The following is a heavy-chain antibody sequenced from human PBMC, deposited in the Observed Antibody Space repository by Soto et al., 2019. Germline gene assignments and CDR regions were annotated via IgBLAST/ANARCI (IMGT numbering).Heavy chain of an antibody. J-gene: IGHJ4*02. V-gene: IGHV1-69*08. CDR3: ATDKYGAGRVGVHF. CDR2: IVPTLRIT. CDR1: GGTSTIYT. Sequence: QVQLVQSGAEVKKPGASLRVSCETSGGTSTIYTITWVRQAPGQGLQWMGRIVPTLRITNYAQEFQGRLTITADSSTSTAHIELTSLTSEDTAVYYCATDKYGAGRVGVHFWGQGTRVTVSS. D-gene: IGHD3-3*02.